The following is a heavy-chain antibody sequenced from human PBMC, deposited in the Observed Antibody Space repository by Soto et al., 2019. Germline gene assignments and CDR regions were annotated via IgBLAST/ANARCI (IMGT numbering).Heavy chain of an antibody. CDR3: ARDPSLYSGYDPFDY. CDR2: ISSSSSYI. V-gene: IGHV3-21*01. Sequence: EVQLVESGGGLVKPGGSLRLSCAASGFTFSRYSMNWVRQAPGKGLEWVSSISSSSSYIYYADSVKGRFTISRDNARNSLYLQMNSLRAEDTAVYYCARDPSLYSGYDPFDYWGQGTLVTVSS. D-gene: IGHD5-12*01. CDR1: GFTFSRYS. J-gene: IGHJ4*02.